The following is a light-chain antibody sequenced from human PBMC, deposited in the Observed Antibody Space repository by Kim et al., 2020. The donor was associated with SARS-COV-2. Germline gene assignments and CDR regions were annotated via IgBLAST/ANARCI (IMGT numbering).Light chain of an antibody. CDR1: KLGDKY. J-gene: IGLJ1*01. CDR3: QAWDSSTLYV. CDR2: QDS. Sequence: VSPGQTASIPCSGDKLGDKYACWYQQKPGQSPVVVIYQDSKRPSGIPERFSGSNSGNTATLTISGTQAMDEADYYCQAWDSSTLYVFGTGTKVTVL. V-gene: IGLV3-1*01.